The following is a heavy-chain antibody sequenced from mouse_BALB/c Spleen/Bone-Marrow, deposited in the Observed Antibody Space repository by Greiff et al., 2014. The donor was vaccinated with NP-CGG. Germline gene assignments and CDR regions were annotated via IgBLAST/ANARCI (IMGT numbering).Heavy chain of an antibody. CDR2: IHYSGTT. CDR3: ARQNDGYLYYAMDY. V-gene: IGHV3-1*02. D-gene: IGHD2-3*01. J-gene: IGHJ4*01. Sequence: ESGPDLVKPSQSLSLTCTVTGYSITGGYSWHWIRQFPGNKLEWMGYIHYSGTTNYNPSLKSRISITRDTSKNQFFLQLNSVTSDDTATYYCARQNDGYLYYAMDYWGQGTSVTVSS. CDR1: GYSITGGYS.